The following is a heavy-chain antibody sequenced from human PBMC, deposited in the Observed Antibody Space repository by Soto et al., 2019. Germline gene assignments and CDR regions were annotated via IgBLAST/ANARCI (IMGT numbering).Heavy chain of an antibody. V-gene: IGHV1-46*01. Sequence: XSVKVSCKASVYTFTSYYMHWVRQAPGQGLEWMGIINPSGGSTSYAQKFQGRVTMTRDTSTSTVYMELSSLRSEDTAVYYCAREWCSGGSCYHSYNWFDHWGQGTLVTVSS. J-gene: IGHJ5*02. CDR3: AREWCSGGSCYHSYNWFDH. CDR1: VYTFTSYY. CDR2: INPSGGST. D-gene: IGHD2-15*01.